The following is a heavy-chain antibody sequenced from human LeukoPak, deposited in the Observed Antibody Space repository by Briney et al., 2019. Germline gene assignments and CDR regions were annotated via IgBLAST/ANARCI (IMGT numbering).Heavy chain of an antibody. J-gene: IGHJ4*02. CDR1: GFTFDDYA. D-gene: IGHD3-22*01. CDR2: INWNSGSI. Sequence: PGGSLRLSCAASGFTFDDYAMHWVRQAPGKGLEWVSGINWNSGSIGYADSVKGRFTISRDNARSSLYLQMNSLRAEDTALYYCAKGRHYSDSSGYSYFDYWGQGTLVTVSS. CDR3: AKGRHYSDSSGYSYFDY. V-gene: IGHV3-9*01.